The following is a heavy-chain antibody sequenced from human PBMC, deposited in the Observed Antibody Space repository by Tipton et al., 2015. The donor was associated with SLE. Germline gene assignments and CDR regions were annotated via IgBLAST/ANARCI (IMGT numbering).Heavy chain of an antibody. V-gene: IGHV4-4*07. J-gene: IGHJ5*02. Sequence: TLSLTCIVSGGSISTNYWSWIRQPAGKGLEWIGRVYSSGSTDYNPSLESRVTMSIDTSKNEFSLKLRSVTAADTAIYYRAKDAHYNWLISGNWFDPWGQGSLVTVSS. D-gene: IGHD3-9*01. CDR3: AKDAHYNWLISGNWFDP. CDR2: VYSSGST. CDR1: GGSISTNY.